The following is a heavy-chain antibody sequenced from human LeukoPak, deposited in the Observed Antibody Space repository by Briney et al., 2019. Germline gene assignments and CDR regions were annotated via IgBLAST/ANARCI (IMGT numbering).Heavy chain of an antibody. V-gene: IGHV3-30*04. D-gene: IGHD6-19*01. CDR2: TLYDGSST. CDR3: ARGNVAVARNLIDF. CDR1: GFTFNTYP. J-gene: IGHJ4*02. Sequence: GGSLRLSCAASGFTFNTYPMHWVRQAPGEGPEWVAVTLYDGSSTDYADSVKGRFTMSRDNAKNTLYLQMNSLRPEDTGIYYCARGNVAVARNLIDFWGQGTLVTVSS.